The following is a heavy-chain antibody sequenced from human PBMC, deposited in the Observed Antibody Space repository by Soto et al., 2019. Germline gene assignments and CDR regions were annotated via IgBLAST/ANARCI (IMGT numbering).Heavy chain of an antibody. CDR2: IIPIFGTA. Sequence: GASVKVSCKASGGTFSSYAISWVRQAPGQGLEWMGGIIPIFGTANYAQKFQGRVTITADKSTGTAYMELSSLRSEDTAVYYCASVGYCSSTSCPQVNYYYYGMDVWGQGTTVTVSS. CDR3: ASVGYCSSTSCPQVNYYYYGMDV. J-gene: IGHJ6*02. CDR1: GGTFSSYA. V-gene: IGHV1-69*06. D-gene: IGHD2-2*01.